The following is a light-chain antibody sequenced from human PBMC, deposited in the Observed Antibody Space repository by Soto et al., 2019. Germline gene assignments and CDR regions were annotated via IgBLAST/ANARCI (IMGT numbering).Light chain of an antibody. J-gene: IGKJ2*01. CDR3: HQYNSWPPGT. Sequence: TQSTAILSVSPGERAPLSCRASQSISRSLAWYQQKPGQAPRLLISDASTRATGIPARFSGSGSGTEFTLTISSLKSEDFALYYCHQYNSWPPGTFAQGTKVDI. CDR1: QSISRS. CDR2: DAS. V-gene: IGKV3-15*01.